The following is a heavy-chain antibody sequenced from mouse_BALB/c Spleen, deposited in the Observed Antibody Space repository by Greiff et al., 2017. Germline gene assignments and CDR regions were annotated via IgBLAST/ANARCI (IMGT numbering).Heavy chain of an antibody. D-gene: IGHD2-4*01. CDR1: GYAFTNYL. CDR2: INPGSGGT. V-gene: IGHV1-54*01. CDR3: ARDDYDYAMDY. Sequence: VQLVESGAELVRPGTSVKVSCKASGYAFTNYLIEWVKQRPGQGLEWIGVINPGSGGTNYNEKFKGKATLTADKSSSTAYMQLSSLTSDDSAVYFCARDDYDYAMDYWGQGTSVTVSS. J-gene: IGHJ4*01.